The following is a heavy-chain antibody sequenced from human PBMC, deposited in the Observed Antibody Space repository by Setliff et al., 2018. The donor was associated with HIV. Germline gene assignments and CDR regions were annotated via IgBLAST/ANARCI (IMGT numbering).Heavy chain of an antibody. Sequence: ASVKVSCKASGYTFTSYILHWVRQAAGQGLEWVGRIAPSSGGIHYAQKFQDRVTMTRDTSTSTVYMDLSRLRSEDTAVYYCAREFPGGTKGFDYWGQGTLVTGSS. CDR2: IAPSSGGI. V-gene: IGHV1-46*01. J-gene: IGHJ4*02. CDR3: AREFPGGTKGFDY. D-gene: IGHD1-1*01. CDR1: GYTFTSYI.